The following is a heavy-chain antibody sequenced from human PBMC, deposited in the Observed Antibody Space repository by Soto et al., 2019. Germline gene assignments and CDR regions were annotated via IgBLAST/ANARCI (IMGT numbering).Heavy chain of an antibody. CDR1: GGTFSSYA. V-gene: IGHV1-69*01. D-gene: IGHD4-17*01. Sequence: QVQLVQSGAEVKKPGSSVKVSCKASGGTFSSYAISWVRQAPGQGLEWMGGVIPIFGTANYAQKFQGTVTITADESTSTAYMELSSLRSEDTAVYYCARGSVDYGGNGWWFDPWGQGTLVTVSA. CDR2: VIPIFGTA. J-gene: IGHJ5*02. CDR3: ARGSVDYGGNGWWFDP.